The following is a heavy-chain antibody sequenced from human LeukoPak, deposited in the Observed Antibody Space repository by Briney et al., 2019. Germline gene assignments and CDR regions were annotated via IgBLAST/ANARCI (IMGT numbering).Heavy chain of an antibody. CDR3: ARDGSCSGGSCAMDGWFDP. CDR2: ISYSGRT. V-gene: IGHV4-59*01. Sequence: SETLSLTCTVSGGSISSYFWSWIRQPPGKGLEWIGYISYSGRTNYNPSLKSRVTISVDTSKSQFSLKLSSVTAAYTAVYYCARDGSCSGGSCAMDGWFDPWGQGTLVTVS. D-gene: IGHD2-15*01. CDR1: GGSISSYF. J-gene: IGHJ5*02.